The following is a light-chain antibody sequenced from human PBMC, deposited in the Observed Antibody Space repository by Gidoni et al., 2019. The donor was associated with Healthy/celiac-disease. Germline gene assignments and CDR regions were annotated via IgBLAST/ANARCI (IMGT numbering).Light chain of an antibody. J-gene: IGLJ2*01. CDR1: SSDVGGYNY. V-gene: IGLV2-14*03. Sequence: QSARTQPASGSGSPGQSIPISCTGTSSDVGGYNYVSWYQQPPGKAPKLRIYDVSNRPSGGSNCFSGSQSGNTASLTLSVPQAEDEADYYCSSYTSSSTVVFGGGTKLTVL. CDR2: DVS. CDR3: SSYTSSSTVV.